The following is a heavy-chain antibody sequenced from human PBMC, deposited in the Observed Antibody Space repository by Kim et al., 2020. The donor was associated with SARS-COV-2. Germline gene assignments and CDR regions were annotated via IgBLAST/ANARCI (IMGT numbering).Heavy chain of an antibody. CDR2: IIGSGTTI. J-gene: IGHJ4*02. Sequence: GGSLRLSCTASGFTFSSYEMNWVRKAPGKGLEWVSYIIGSGTTIYYADSVRGRSTISRVNDKNSLFLQMHSLRAAATAGYYCAGGPNYSSFVYWRQGHL. CDR3: AGGPNYSSFVY. D-gene: IGHD4-4*01. V-gene: IGHV3-48*03. CDR1: GFTFSSYE.